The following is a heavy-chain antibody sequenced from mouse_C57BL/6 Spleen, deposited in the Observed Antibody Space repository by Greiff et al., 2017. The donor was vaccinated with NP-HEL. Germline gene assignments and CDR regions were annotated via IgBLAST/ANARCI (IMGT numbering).Heavy chain of an antibody. CDR1: GYTFTSYW. CDR2: IYPGSGST. J-gene: IGHJ3*01. V-gene: IGHV1-55*01. D-gene: IGHD1-1*01. Sequence: QVQLQQPGAELVKPGASVKMSCKASGYTFTSYWITWVKQRPGQGLEWIGDIYPGSGSTNYNEKFKSKATLTVDTSSSTAYMQLSSLTSEDSAVYYCARALYGSSYGAGAYWGQGTLVTVSA. CDR3: ARALYGSSYGAGAY.